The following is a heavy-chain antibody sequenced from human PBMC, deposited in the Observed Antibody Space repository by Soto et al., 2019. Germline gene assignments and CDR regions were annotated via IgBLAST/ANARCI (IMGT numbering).Heavy chain of an antibody. D-gene: IGHD5-18*01. J-gene: IGHJ2*01. V-gene: IGHV3-23*01. Sequence: EVQLLESGGGLVQPGGSLRLSCAASGFTFSSYAMSWVRQAPGKGLEWVSAISGSGGSTYYADSVKGRFTISRDNSKNKLYLQMNSLRAEDTAVYYCAKDTWIQLWLRGPGYFDLWGRGTLVTVSS. CDR1: GFTFSSYA. CDR3: AKDTWIQLWLRGPGYFDL. CDR2: ISGSGGST.